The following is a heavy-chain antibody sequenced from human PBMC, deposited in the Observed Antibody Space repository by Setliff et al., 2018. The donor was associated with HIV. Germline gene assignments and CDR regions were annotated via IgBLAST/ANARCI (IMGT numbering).Heavy chain of an antibody. CDR1: GFNFRDSW. D-gene: IGHD2-2*01. Sequence: GGSLRLSCSTSGFNFRDSWMSWLRLAPGKGLEWVANIKEDGSEKYYVDSVKGRFTISRDNAKNSLYLQMNSLRAEDTAVYYCTRTYCSSTSCYDDCWGQGTLVTVSS. CDR3: TRTYCSSTSCYDDC. V-gene: IGHV3-7*01. CDR2: IKEDGSEK. J-gene: IGHJ4*02.